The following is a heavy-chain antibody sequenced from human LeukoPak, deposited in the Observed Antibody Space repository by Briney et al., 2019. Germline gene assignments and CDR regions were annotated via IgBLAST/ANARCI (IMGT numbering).Heavy chain of an antibody. V-gene: IGHV4-38-2*01. CDR1: GYSISSGYY. CDR2: IYHSGST. CDR3: AREYYYDSSGGVVAFDI. D-gene: IGHD3-22*01. Sequence: KPSETLSLTCAVSGYSISSGYYWGWVRQPPGKGLEWIGSIYHSGSTYYNPSLKSRVTISVDTSKNQFSLKLSSVTAADTAVYYCAREYYYDSSGGVVAFDIWGQGTMVTVSS. J-gene: IGHJ3*02.